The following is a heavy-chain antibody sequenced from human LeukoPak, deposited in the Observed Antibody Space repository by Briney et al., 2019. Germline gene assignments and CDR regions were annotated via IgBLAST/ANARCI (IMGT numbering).Heavy chain of an antibody. Sequence: GGSLRLSCAASGFTFSSYAMHWVRQAPGKGLEWVAVISYDASNKYYADSVKGRFTISRDNSKNTLYLQMNSLRAEDTAVYYCARDYYDSSGYYDLANPEYFQHWGQGTLVTVSS. CDR1: GFTFSSYA. D-gene: IGHD3-22*01. CDR2: ISYDASNK. J-gene: IGHJ1*01. V-gene: IGHV3-30-3*01. CDR3: ARDYYDSSGYYDLANPEYFQH.